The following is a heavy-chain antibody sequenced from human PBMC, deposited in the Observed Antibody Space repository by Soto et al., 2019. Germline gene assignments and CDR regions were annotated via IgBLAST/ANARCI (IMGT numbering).Heavy chain of an antibody. J-gene: IGHJ5*02. CDR1: GYTFFTYD. D-gene: IGHD5-12*01. Sequence: QVHLVQSGVEVKTPGASVKVSCQASGYTFFTYDISWVRQAPGQGLEWMGWISTYSGDTKYAQKFRGRVTLTTDTTMTTAYLELRSLRSDDTAVYYCARHHGSTTSENWFDPRGQGTLVTVAS. CDR3: ARHHGSTTSENWFDP. CDR2: ISTYSGDT. V-gene: IGHV1-18*01.